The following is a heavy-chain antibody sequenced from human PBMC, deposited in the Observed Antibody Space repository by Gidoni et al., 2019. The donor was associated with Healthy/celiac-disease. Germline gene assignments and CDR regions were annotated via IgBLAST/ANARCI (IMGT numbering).Heavy chain of an antibody. V-gene: IGHV3-9*01. CDR1: GFTFDDDA. Sequence: EVQLVESGGGVVQPGRSLRRSCAASGFTFDDDAMHWVRQAPGKGLEWVSGISWNSGSIGYADSVKCRFTISRDNAKNSLYLQMNSLRAEDTALYYCAPGYYFDYWGQGTLVTVSS. J-gene: IGHJ4*02. CDR2: ISWNSGSI. CDR3: APGYYFDY.